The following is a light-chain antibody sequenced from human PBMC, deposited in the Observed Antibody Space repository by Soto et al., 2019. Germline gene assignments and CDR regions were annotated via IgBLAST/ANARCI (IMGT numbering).Light chain of an antibody. J-gene: IGLJ1*01. CDR2: DVN. Sequence: QSVLTQPASVSGSPGQSITISCSGPTSDIHDFNSISWYRHHPGKAPRLIVYDVNKRPSGISPRFSGSKSGLTASLTISGLQGEDEADYFCTSYTAKNTIVFGTGTKATVL. V-gene: IGLV2-14*01. CDR3: TSYTAKNTIV. CDR1: TSDIHDFNS.